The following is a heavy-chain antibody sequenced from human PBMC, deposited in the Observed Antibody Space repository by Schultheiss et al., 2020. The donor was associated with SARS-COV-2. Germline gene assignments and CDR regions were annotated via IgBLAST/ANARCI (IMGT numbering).Heavy chain of an antibody. J-gene: IGHJ4*02. CDR1: GGSISSSNW. Sequence: ETLSLTCAVSGGSISSSNWWSWVRQPPGKGLEWVSVIYSGGSTYYADSVKGRFTISRDNSKNTLYLQMNSLRAEDTALYHCARVLGDCGGDCRSEYFDYWGQGTLVTVSS. CDR2: IYSGGST. V-gene: IGHV3-53*01. D-gene: IGHD2-21*01. CDR3: ARVLGDCGGDCRSEYFDY.